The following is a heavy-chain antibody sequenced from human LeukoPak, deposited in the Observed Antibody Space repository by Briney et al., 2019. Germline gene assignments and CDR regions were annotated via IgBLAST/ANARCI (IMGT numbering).Heavy chain of an antibody. CDR3: ASPSHCSSTSCLEFDY. Sequence: ASVKVSCKASGYTFTSYGISWVRQAPGQGLEWTGWISAYNGNTNYAQKLQGRVTMTTDTSTSTAYMELRSLRSDDTAVYYCASPSHCSSTSCLEFDYWGQGTLVTVSS. D-gene: IGHD2-2*01. CDR2: ISAYNGNT. CDR1: GYTFTSYG. J-gene: IGHJ4*02. V-gene: IGHV1-18*01.